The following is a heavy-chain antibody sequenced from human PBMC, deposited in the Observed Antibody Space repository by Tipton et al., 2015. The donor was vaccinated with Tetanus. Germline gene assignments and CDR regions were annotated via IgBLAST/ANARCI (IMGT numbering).Heavy chain of an antibody. D-gene: IGHD3-22*01. Sequence: TLSLTCTVSGGSISSYYWSWIRQPAGKGLEWIGRIYTSGSTNYNPSLKSRVTMSVDTSKNQFSLKLSSVTAADTAVYYCARIPYYYDSSGYDDSYYYYGMDVWGQGTTVTVSS. CDR1: GGSISSYY. CDR2: IYTSGST. CDR3: ARIPYYYDSSGYDDSYYYYGMDV. V-gene: IGHV4-4*07. J-gene: IGHJ6*02.